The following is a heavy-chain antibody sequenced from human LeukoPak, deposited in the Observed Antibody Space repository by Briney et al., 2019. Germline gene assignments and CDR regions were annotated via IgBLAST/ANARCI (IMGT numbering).Heavy chain of an antibody. Sequence: ASVKVSCKASGYTFTNYALNWVRQAPGQGLEWMGWINTDTGNPTYAQGFTRRLVFSLDTTASTAYLQISSLKAEDTAVYYCARPTPSGYYHPDAFDIWGQGTMVTVSS. V-gene: IGHV7-4-1*02. J-gene: IGHJ3*02. CDR2: INTDTGNP. D-gene: IGHD3-22*01. CDR3: ARPTPSGYYHPDAFDI. CDR1: GYTFTNYA.